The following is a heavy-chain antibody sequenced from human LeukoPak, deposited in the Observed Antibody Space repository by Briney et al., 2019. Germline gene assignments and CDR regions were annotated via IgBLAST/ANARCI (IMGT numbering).Heavy chain of an antibody. Sequence: KPSETLSLTCTVSGGSISTYYWSWIRQPPGRGLEYIGFIHYSGSTNYNSSLKSRVTISVDTSKNQFSLKLSSVTAADTAVYCCARSYSSGGNVALFQHWGQGTLVTVSS. V-gene: IGHV4-59*08. CDR2: IHYSGST. CDR1: GGSISTYY. J-gene: IGHJ1*01. CDR3: ARSYSSGGNVALFQH. D-gene: IGHD6-19*01.